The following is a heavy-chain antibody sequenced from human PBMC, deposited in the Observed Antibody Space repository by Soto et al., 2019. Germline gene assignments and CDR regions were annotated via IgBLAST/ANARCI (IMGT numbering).Heavy chain of an antibody. CDR3: ANIYWAASGTRYYFDY. Sequence: QITLKESGPTLVQPTQTLTLTCTFSGFSFTTDGMGVGWIRQPPGKALEWLALIYWDDDKRYSPSLQSRLTITKDASRNQVVLTLTNMDPADTATYYCANIYWAASGTRYYFDYWGQGTLVTVSS. J-gene: IGHJ4*02. CDR1: GFSFTTDGMG. D-gene: IGHD6-13*01. CDR2: IYWDDDK. V-gene: IGHV2-5*02.